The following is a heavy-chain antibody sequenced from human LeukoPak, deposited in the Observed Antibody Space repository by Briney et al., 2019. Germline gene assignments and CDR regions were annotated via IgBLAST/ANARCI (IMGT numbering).Heavy chain of an antibody. CDR1: GYTYPTSG. CDR2: ISTYSGVT. CDR3: ARAGAYSSGWYKDY. V-gene: IGHV1-18*01. Sequence: ASVKVSCKASGYTYPTSGISWVRQAPGQGLEWMGWISTYSGVTNYAQRLQGTVTLTTDTSTSTTYMEVRSLTSDDTAVYYCARAGAYSSGWYKDYWGQGTLVTVSS. D-gene: IGHD6-19*01. J-gene: IGHJ4*02.